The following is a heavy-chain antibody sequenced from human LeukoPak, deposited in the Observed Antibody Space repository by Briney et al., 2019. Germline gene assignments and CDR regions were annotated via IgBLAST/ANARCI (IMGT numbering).Heavy chain of an antibody. Sequence: GGSLRLSCAASGFTFSDYYMSWIRQAPGKGLEWVLYISSSGSTIYYAGSVKGRFTISRDKDKNSLYLQMNSLRAEDTAVYYCACSGWFRGGWYFDYWGQGTLVTVSS. CDR1: GFTFSDYY. CDR2: ISSSGSTI. V-gene: IGHV3-11*04. J-gene: IGHJ4*02. CDR3: ACSGWFRGGWYFDY. D-gene: IGHD6-19*01.